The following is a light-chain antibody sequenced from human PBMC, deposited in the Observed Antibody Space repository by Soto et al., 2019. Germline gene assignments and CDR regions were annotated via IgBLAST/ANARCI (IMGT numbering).Light chain of an antibody. V-gene: IGKV1-9*01. CDR2: AAS. Sequence: IQLTQSPSSLSASVGDRVTITCRASQGISSYLAWYQQKPGKAPKLLIYAASTLQSGVPSRFSGSGSGTDFTLTISSLQPEDFATYYCQQSNSYLITFGQGTRLEIK. J-gene: IGKJ5*01. CDR3: QQSNSYLIT. CDR1: QGISSY.